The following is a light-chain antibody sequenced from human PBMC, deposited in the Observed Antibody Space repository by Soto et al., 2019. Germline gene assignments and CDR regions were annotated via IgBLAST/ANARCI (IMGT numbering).Light chain of an antibody. CDR3: QQYGSSPYT. CDR1: QSLSSSY. J-gene: IGKJ2*01. CDR2: GAS. V-gene: IGKV3-20*01. Sequence: EIVLTQSPGTLSLSPGETATLSCRASQSLSSSYLAWYQQKPGQAPRLLIYGASSRATGIPDRFSGSGSGRDFTLTISRLEPEDFAVYYCQQYGSSPYTFGQGTKLEIK.